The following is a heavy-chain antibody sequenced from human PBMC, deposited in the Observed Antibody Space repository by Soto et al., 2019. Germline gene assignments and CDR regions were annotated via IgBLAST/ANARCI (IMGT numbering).Heavy chain of an antibody. Sequence: PSQTLSLTCAISGDSVSSNSAAWNWIRQSPSRGLEWLGRTYYRSKWYNDYAVSVKSRITINPDTSKNQFSLQLNSVTPEDTAVYYCARWYSSSWYLSDPPKYYFDYWGQGTLVTVSS. CDR1: GDSVSSNSAA. CDR2: TYYRSKWYN. J-gene: IGHJ4*02. V-gene: IGHV6-1*01. CDR3: ARWYSSSWYLSDPPKYYFDY. D-gene: IGHD6-13*01.